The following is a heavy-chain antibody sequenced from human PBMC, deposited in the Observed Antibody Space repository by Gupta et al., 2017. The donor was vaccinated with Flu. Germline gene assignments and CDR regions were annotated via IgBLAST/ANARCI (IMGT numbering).Heavy chain of an antibody. CDR3: ARGSTLLDYSSGINYFDL. V-gene: IGHV1-69*01. J-gene: IGHJ2*01. Sequence: ISWVRQAPGQGLEGMGGIIPIFGTANYAQKFQGRVTITADESTSTAYMELSSLRSEDTAVYYCARGSTLLDYSSGINYFDLWGRGTLVTVSS. D-gene: IGHD3-22*01. CDR2: IIPIFGTA.